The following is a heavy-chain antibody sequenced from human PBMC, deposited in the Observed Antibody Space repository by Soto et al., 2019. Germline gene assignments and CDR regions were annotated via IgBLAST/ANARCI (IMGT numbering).Heavy chain of an antibody. D-gene: IGHD3-22*01. CDR2: IYYSGST. Sequence: SETLSLTCTVSGGSISSYYWSWIRQPPGKGLEWIGYIYYSGSTNYNPSLKSRVTISVDTSKNQFSLKLTSVTAADTAVYYCARLSSIDSSGYYLDYWGQGALVTVSS. V-gene: IGHV4-59*12. CDR3: ARLSSIDSSGYYLDY. J-gene: IGHJ4*02. CDR1: GGSISSYY.